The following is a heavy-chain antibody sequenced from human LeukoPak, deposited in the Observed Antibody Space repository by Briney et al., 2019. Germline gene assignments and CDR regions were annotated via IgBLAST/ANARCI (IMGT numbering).Heavy chain of an antibody. CDR2: MNPNSGNT. Sequence: GASVKVSCKASGYTFTSYDINWVRQATGQGLEWMGWMNPNSGNTGYAQKFQGRVTITRNTSISTAYMELSSLRSEDTAVYYCARVEQQLKVEWFDPWGQGTLVTVSS. J-gene: IGHJ5*02. V-gene: IGHV1-8*03. D-gene: IGHD6-13*01. CDR3: ARVEQQLKVEWFDP. CDR1: GYTFTSYD.